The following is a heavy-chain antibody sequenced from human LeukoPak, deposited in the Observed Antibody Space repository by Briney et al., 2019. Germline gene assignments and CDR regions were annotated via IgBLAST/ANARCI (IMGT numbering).Heavy chain of an antibody. CDR2: ISAYNGNT. Sequence: ASVKVSCKASGYTFTTYGITWVRQAPGQGLAWMGWISAYNGNTQYAENLQGRLTMTTDTSTSTAYMELRSLRSDDTAVYYCARDLDILTAYYSGYWGQGTLVTVSS. J-gene: IGHJ4*02. CDR3: ARDLDILTAYYSGY. D-gene: IGHD3-9*01. CDR1: GYTFTTYG. V-gene: IGHV1-18*04.